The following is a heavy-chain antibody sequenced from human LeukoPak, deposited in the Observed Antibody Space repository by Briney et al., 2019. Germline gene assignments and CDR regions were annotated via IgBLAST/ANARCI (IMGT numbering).Heavy chain of an antibody. CDR2: INHIVSA. CDR1: GGSFSGYY. CDR3: AIRGYSGYEPYYFGY. V-gene: IGHV4-34*01. D-gene: IGHD5-12*01. J-gene: IGHJ4*02. Sequence: SETLSLTCAVYGGSFSGYYWSWIRQPPGKGLWWIGEINHIVSANYNPSLKSQAAISVDTSKNQFSLKLRSVTAADTAVYYCAIRGYSGYEPYYFGYWGQGILVTVSS.